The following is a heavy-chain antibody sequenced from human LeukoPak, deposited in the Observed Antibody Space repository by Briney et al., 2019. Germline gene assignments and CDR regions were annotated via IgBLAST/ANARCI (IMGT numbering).Heavy chain of an antibody. CDR1: GDSISTSGHY. J-gene: IGHJ4*02. D-gene: IGHD3-3*01. V-gene: IGHV4-31*03. Sequence: SETLSLTCTVSGDSISTSGHYWSWIRQHPGTGLEWIAYIHYIGNTYYNPSLESRVTMSVDTSSNQFSLNVASVTAADTAVYYCARVRDDYFFGSWGQGILVTVSS. CDR3: ARVRDDYFFGS. CDR2: IHYIGNT.